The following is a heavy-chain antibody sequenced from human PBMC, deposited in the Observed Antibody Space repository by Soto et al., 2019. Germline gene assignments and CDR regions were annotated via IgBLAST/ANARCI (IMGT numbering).Heavy chain of an antibody. CDR1: GFTFSSYG. D-gene: IGHD2-2*01. CDR2: IWYDGSNK. V-gene: IGHV3-33*01. CDR3: ARDNIVVVPAAPGWFDP. J-gene: IGHJ5*02. Sequence: GGSLRLSCAASGFTFSSYGMHWVRQAPGKGLEWVAVIWYDGSNKYYADSVKGRFTISRDNSKNTLYLQMNSLRAEDTAVYYCARDNIVVVPAAPGWFDPWGQGTLVTVSS.